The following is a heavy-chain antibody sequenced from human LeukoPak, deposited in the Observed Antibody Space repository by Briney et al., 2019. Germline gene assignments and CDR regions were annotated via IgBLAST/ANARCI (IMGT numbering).Heavy chain of an antibody. D-gene: IGHD4-17*01. CDR3: AKSVLTVTTLYFDY. CDR2: ISGSSGST. CDR1: GFTFSTYA. V-gene: IGHV3-23*01. J-gene: IGHJ4*02. Sequence: PGGSLRLSCAASGFTFSTYAMSWVRQAPGKGLEWVSGISGSSGSTFYADSVKGRFTISRDNSRNTVYLQMNSLRAEDTAVYYCAKSVLTVTTLYFDYWGQGTLVTVSS.